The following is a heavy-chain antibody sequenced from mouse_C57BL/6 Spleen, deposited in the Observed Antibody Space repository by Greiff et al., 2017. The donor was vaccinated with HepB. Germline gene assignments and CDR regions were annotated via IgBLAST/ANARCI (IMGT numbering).Heavy chain of an antibody. Sequence: QVQLQQPGAELVKPGASVKMSCKASGYTFTSYWITWVKQRPGQGLEWIGDIYPGSGSTNYNEKFKSKATLTVDTSSSTAYMQLSSLTSEDSAVYYCARSYDYDEGGFAYWGQGTLVTVSA. J-gene: IGHJ3*01. CDR2: IYPGSGST. D-gene: IGHD2-4*01. V-gene: IGHV1-55*01. CDR3: ARSYDYDEGGFAY. CDR1: GYTFTSYW.